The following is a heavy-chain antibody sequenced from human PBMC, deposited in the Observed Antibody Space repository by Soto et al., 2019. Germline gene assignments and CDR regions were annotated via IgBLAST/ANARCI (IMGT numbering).Heavy chain of an antibody. Sequence: GGSLSLSCAASGFTFSSYNMNWVRQAPGKGLEWVSFISSSSSYIYYGDSVKGRFTISRDNAENSLYLQMNSLRAEDTAVYYCARDPSVGGYYYGMDVWGQGTTVTVSS. V-gene: IGHV3-21*06. D-gene: IGHD6-19*01. CDR1: GFTFSSYN. CDR2: ISSSSSYI. J-gene: IGHJ6*02. CDR3: ARDPSVGGYYYGMDV.